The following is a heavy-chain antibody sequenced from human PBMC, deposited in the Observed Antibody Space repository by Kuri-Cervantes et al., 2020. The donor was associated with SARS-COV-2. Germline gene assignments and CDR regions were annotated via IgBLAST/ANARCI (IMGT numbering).Heavy chain of an antibody. V-gene: IGHV4-59*01. Sequence: SETLSLTCTVSGDSISSYYWSWIRQPPGKGLEWIGYIYYSGSTTYNPSLKSRVTISIDTSKNQFSLKLNSVTAADTAVYYCAGSYYPYYFDYWGQGTLVTVSS. CDR3: AGSYYPYYFDY. J-gene: IGHJ4*02. CDR2: IYYSGST. CDR1: GDSISSYY. D-gene: IGHD3-10*01.